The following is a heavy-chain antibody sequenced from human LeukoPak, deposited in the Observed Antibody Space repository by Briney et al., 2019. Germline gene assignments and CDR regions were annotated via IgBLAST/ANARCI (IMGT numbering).Heavy chain of an antibody. CDR3: ARNQVARIPTYYMDV. J-gene: IGHJ6*03. V-gene: IGHV3-11*04. CDR1: GFTFSDYY. CDR2: ISSSGSTI. Sequence: GGSLRLSCAASGFTFSDYYMSWIRQAPGKGLEWVSYISSSGSTIYYADSVKGRFTISRDNAKNSLYLQMNSLRAEDTAVYYCARNQVARIPTYYMDVWGKGTTVTVSS. D-gene: IGHD1-14*01.